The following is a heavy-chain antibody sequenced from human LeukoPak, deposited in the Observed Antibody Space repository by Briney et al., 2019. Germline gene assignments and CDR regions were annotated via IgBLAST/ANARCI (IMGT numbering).Heavy chain of an antibody. D-gene: IGHD1-7*01. CDR2: ISTSSSYI. J-gene: IGHJ4*02. CDR3: ARDRDWNSGFDY. Sequence: PGGSLRLSCAASRFTLSTYNMKWVRQAPRKGLEWVSSISTSSSYIYYADSVKGRFTISRDNARNSLYLQMNSLRAEDTAVYYCARDRDWNSGFDYWGQGTLVTVSS. V-gene: IGHV3-21*01. CDR1: RFTLSTYN.